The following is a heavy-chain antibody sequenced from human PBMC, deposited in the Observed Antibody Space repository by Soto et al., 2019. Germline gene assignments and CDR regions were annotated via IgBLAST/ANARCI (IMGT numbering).Heavy chain of an antibody. CDR2: VFHTVNT. CDR1: GDSIRSYY. D-gene: IGHD1-20*01. Sequence: SETLSLTCSVSGDSIRSYYWTWIRQPPGKGLQWIGYVFHTVNTNYNPSLKSRVTISEYASKNQVSLRLTSVTAADTAVYFCAREQYNLNIWGKQTLFNDSS. CDR3: AREQYNLNI. V-gene: IGHV4-59*01. J-gene: IGHJ4*02.